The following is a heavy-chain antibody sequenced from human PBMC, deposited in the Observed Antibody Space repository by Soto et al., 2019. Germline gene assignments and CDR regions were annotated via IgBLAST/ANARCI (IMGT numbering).Heavy chain of an antibody. CDR3: TRLHTYACDY. J-gene: IGHJ4*02. Sequence: EVQLVESGGGLVQPGGSLKLSCAASGFTFSGSAMHWVRQASGKGLEWVGRIRSKANRYATAYAASVKGRFTISRDDSKNTAYLQMNSLKTEDTAVYYCTRLHTYACDYWGQGTLVTVSS. CDR2: IRSKANRYAT. CDR1: GFTFSGSA. D-gene: IGHD2-2*01. V-gene: IGHV3-73*01.